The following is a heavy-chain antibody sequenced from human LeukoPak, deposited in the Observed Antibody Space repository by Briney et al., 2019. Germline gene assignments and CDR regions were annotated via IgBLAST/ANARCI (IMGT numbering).Heavy chain of an antibody. CDR1: GFTFSSYG. D-gene: IGHD6-19*01. CDR2: IRYDGSNK. CDR3: ARGRVTKHSSGWYFQH. J-gene: IGHJ1*01. V-gene: IGHV3-30*02. Sequence: GGSLRLSCAASGFTFSSYGMHWVRQAPGKGLEWVAFIRYDGSNKYYADSVKGRFTISRDNSKNTLYLQMNSLRAEGTAVYYCARGRVTKHSSGWYFQHWGQGTLVTVSS.